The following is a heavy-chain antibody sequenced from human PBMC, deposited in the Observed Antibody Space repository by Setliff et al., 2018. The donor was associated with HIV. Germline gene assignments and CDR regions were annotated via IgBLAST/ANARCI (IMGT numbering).Heavy chain of an antibody. J-gene: IGHJ5*02. V-gene: IGHV4-59*04. CDR1: GGSISSHY. CDR3: ATILVYGVYKWFNP. D-gene: IGHD3-3*01. CDR2: IYNAGRI. Sequence: SETLSLTCTVSGGSISSHYWSWIRQTPGKGLEWIGTIYNAGRISYSPSLRSRVTISVDTSKNQFSLHLNSVTAADTAVYYCATILVYGVYKWFNPWGQGTLVTVSS.